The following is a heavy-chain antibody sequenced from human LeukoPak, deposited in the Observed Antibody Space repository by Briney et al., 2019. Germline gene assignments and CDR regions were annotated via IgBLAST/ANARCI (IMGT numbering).Heavy chain of an antibody. CDR2: MGYDGNNK. J-gene: IGHJ4*02. D-gene: IGHD7-27*01. V-gene: IGHV3-30*02. CDR1: GFTFSSYG. CDR3: AKEEGNTLGDY. Sequence: PGGTLRLSCTTSGFTFSSYGMHWVRQAPGKGLEWVAFMGYDGNNKYYADSVKGRFTISRDNSKNTLYLQMNSLRSEDTAMYYCAKEEGNTLGDYWGQGTMVTVSS.